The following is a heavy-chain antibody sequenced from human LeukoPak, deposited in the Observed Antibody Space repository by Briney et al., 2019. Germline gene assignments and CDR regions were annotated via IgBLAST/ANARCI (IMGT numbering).Heavy chain of an antibody. J-gene: IGHJ4*02. CDR1: GYSFTSYW. CDR3: ARLRWPRGGRSSFDY. D-gene: IGHD3-10*01. V-gene: IGHV5-51*01. CDR2: VNPDDSDT. Sequence: GESLKISCKGSGYSFTSYWIGWVRQMPGKGLEWMGIVNPDDSDTIYSPSFQGQVTISADESITTAYLQWSSLKASDTAMYYCARLRWPRGGRSSFDYWGQGAPVTVSS.